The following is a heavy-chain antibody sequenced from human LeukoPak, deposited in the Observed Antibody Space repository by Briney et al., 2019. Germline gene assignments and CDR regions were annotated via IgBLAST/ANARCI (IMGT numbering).Heavy chain of an antibody. CDR3: ARDAEGPTVRVRYYYYMDV. CDR1: GGTFSSYA. Sequence: SVKVSCKASGGTFSSYAISWVRQAPGQGLEWMGGIIPIFGTANYAQKFQGRVTITTDESTSTAYMELSSLRSEDTAVYYCARDAEGPTVRVRYYYYMDVWGKGTTVTVS. D-gene: IGHD4-11*01. CDR2: IIPIFGTA. J-gene: IGHJ6*03. V-gene: IGHV1-69*05.